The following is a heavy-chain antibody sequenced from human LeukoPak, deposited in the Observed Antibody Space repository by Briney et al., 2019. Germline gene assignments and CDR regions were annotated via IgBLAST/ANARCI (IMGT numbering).Heavy chain of an antibody. CDR3: ARDGVGDFWSGYFWDY. CDR1: GFTFSSYA. Sequence: GGSLRLSCAASGFTFSSYAMNWVRQAPGKGLEWVSYISSSSSTIYYADSVKGRFTISRDNAKNSLYLQMNSLRAEDTAVYYCARDGVGDFWSGYFWDYWGQGTLVTVSS. V-gene: IGHV3-48*01. D-gene: IGHD3-3*01. CDR2: ISSSSSTI. J-gene: IGHJ4*02.